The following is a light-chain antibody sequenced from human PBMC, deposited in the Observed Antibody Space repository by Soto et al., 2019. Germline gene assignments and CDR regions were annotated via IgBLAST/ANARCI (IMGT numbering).Light chain of an antibody. CDR3: GSYRSSTTLEV. J-gene: IGLJ1*01. V-gene: IGLV2-14*01. CDR1: SSDVGGYNY. Sequence: QSALTQPASVSGSPGQSITISCTGTSSDVGGYNYVSWYQQHPGKAPKLMIFEVSNRPSGVSNRFSGSKSGNTASLTISGLQAEDEADYYCGSYRSSTTLEVFGTGTKVTVL. CDR2: EVS.